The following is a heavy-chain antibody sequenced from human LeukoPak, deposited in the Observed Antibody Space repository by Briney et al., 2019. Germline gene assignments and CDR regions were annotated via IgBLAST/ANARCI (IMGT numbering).Heavy chain of an antibody. D-gene: IGHD6-13*01. Sequence: SETLSLTRTVSGGSISGYNWCWIQQPARKVLELIGSIHTSESTNYTPSLKSRVIMSVDTSKKQFSLKLDSVTAADTAVYYCARALARSSSWEFDPWGQGILVTVS. CDR2: IHTSEST. CDR1: GGSISGYN. CDR3: ARALARSSSWEFDP. J-gene: IGHJ5*02. V-gene: IGHV4-4*07.